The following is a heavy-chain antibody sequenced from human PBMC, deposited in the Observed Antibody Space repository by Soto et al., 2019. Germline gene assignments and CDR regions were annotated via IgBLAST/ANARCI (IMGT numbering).Heavy chain of an antibody. J-gene: IGHJ4*02. V-gene: IGHV2-5*01. CDR2: IYWNDDK. CDR1: GFSLRTSGVG. Sequence: QLTLKESGPTLVKPTQTLTLTCTFPGFSLRTSGVGVGWIRQPPGKALEWLALIYWNDDKSYSPSLKSRLTITKDTSKNQVVLTMTTMDPVDTATYYCAHTPLHYYDSTGLDYWGQGTLVTVSS. CDR3: AHTPLHYYDSTGLDY. D-gene: IGHD3-22*01.